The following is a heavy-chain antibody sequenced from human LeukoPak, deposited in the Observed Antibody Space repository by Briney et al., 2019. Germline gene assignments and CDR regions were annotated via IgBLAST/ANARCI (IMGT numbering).Heavy chain of an antibody. CDR3: ARGGVGGYDYFDS. D-gene: IGHD5-12*01. CDR1: GGSIRSDGYY. Sequence: SETLSLTCTVSGGSIRSDGYYWSWIRQPPGKGLEWIGHITYSGSTDYSPSLKSRVSISVDTSKNQFSLSLNSVTVADTAVYYCARGGVGGYDYFDSWGQGTLVTVSS. J-gene: IGHJ4*02. V-gene: IGHV4-30-4*01. CDR2: ITYSGST.